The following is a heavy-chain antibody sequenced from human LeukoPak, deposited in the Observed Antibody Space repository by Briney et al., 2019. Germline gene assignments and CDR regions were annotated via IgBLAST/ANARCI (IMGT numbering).Heavy chain of an antibody. CDR1: GGSITSSNYF. CDR3: ARDSCSSTSCRSKFDN. Sequence: RPSETLSLTCTASGGSITSSNYFWGCIRQSPGKGLEWIGSIYYSGSTYYNPSLKSRVTISVETSKIQFSLKLSSVTAADSAVYYCARDSCSSTSCRSKFDNWGQGTLVNVSS. CDR2: IYYSGST. D-gene: IGHD2-2*01. V-gene: IGHV4-39*07. J-gene: IGHJ4*02.